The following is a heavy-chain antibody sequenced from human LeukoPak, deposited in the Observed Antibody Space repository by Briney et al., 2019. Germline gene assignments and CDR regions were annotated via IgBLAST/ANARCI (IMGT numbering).Heavy chain of an antibody. CDR2: IYYSGST. Sequence: SETLSLTCTVSGGSISSYYWSWIRQPPGKGLEWIGYIYYSGSTNYNPSLKSRVTISVDTSKNQFSLKLSSVTAADTAVYYCARASSSWSLYYYYYYMDVWGKGITVTVSS. CDR1: GGSISSYY. V-gene: IGHV4-59*01. D-gene: IGHD6-13*01. CDR3: ARASSSWSLYYYYYYMDV. J-gene: IGHJ6*03.